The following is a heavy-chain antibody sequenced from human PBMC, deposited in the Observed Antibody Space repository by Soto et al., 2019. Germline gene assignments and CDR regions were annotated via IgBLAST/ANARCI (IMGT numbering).Heavy chain of an antibody. CDR2: IVVGSGNT. D-gene: IGHD4-4*01. CDR1: GFTFTSSA. CDR3: AEDGSNSVGGMDV. Sequence: SVKVSCKASGFTFTSSAVQWVRQARGQRLEWIGWIVVGSGNTNYAQKFQERVTITRDMSTSTAYMELSSLRSEDKAVYYCAEDGSNSVGGMDVWGQGTTVTVSS. J-gene: IGHJ6*02. V-gene: IGHV1-58*01.